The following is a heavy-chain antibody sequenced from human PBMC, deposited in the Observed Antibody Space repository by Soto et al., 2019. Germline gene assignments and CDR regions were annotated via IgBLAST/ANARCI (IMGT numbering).Heavy chain of an antibody. D-gene: IGHD3-10*01. CDR3: ARHSDYYGGHIDL. CDR1: GGSISSSSYY. V-gene: IGHV4-39*01. J-gene: IGHJ2*01. CDR2: IYYSGST. Sequence: KASETLSLTCTVSGGSISSSSYYWGWIRQPPGKGLEWIGSIYYSGSTYYNPSLKSRVTISVDTSKNQFSLKLSSVTAADTAVYYCARHSDYYGGHIDLWGRGTLVTVSS.